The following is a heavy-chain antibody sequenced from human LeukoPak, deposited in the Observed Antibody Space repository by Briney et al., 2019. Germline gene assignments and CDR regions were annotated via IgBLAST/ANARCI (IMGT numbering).Heavy chain of an antibody. J-gene: IGHJ4*02. V-gene: IGHV3-30*02. D-gene: IGHD2-2*01. CDR1: GFTFSSYG. Sequence: GGSLRLSCAASGFTFSSYGMHWVRQAPGKGLEWVAFIRYDGSNKYYADSVKGRFTISRDNSKNTLHLQMNSLRAEDTAVYYCAKDPKKQYPDYFDYWGQGTLVTVSS. CDR2: IRYDGSNK. CDR3: AKDPKKQYPDYFDY.